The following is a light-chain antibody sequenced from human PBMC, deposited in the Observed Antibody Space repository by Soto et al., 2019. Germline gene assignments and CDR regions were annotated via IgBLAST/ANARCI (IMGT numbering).Light chain of an antibody. CDR2: DVT. CDR1: SSAVGGYNY. J-gene: IGLJ3*02. V-gene: IGLV2-11*01. CDR3: CSYAGGYTWV. Sequence: QSVLTQPRSVSGSPGQSVTISCTGTSSAVGGYNYVSWYQHHPGKAPKLMIYDVTRRPSGVPDRFSGSKSGNTASLTISGLQADDEADYYCCSYAGGYTWVFGGGTKLTVL.